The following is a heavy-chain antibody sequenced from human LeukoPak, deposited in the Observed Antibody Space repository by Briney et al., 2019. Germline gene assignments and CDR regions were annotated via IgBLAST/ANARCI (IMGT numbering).Heavy chain of an antibody. J-gene: IGHJ4*02. Sequence: ASVKASCKASGYTFTDYYIHWVRQAPGQGLEWMGRINPNSGDTNSAQKFQGRVTMTRDTSISTAYMELSRLRSDDTALYFCARDAYGTSSWFPDYWGQGTLLTVSS. CDR3: ARDAYGTSSWFPDY. CDR1: GYTFTDYY. D-gene: IGHD6-13*01. V-gene: IGHV1-2*06. CDR2: INPNSGDT.